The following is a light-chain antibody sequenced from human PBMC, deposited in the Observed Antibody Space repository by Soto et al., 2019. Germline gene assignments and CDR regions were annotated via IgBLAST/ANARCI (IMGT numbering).Light chain of an antibody. CDR2: STS. CDR1: QGVSNF. Sequence: DIQMTQSPSSLSASLGDRVTITCRASQGVSNFLNWYQQRPGQAPSLLIYSTSNLQRGVPSRFSCSGSGTEFSLTISTLQPEDFGTYYCQQTYSFPLYTFGQGTRLEIK. CDR3: QQTYSFPLYT. V-gene: IGKV1-39*01. J-gene: IGKJ2*01.